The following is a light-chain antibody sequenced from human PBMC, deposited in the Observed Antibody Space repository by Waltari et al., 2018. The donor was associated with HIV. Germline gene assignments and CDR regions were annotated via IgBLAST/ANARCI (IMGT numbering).Light chain of an antibody. V-gene: IGLV3-1*01. J-gene: IGLJ2*01. CDR2: QDS. CDR1: KLGDKY. CDR3: QAWDSSTVV. Sequence: SYELTQPPSVSVSPGQTASITCSGDKLGDKYACWYQQKPGQSPVVVIYQDSKGPSGIPGRCAGSNSGNTATLTISGTQAMDEADYYCQAWDSSTVVFGGGTKLTVL.